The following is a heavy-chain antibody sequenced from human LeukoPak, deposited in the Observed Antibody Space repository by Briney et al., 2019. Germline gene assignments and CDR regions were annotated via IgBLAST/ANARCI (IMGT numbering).Heavy chain of an antibody. V-gene: IGHV3-7*03. Sequence: SGGSLRLSCAASGFTFSSYWMNWARQAPGKGLEWVASINHNGNVNYYVDSVKGRFTISRDNAKNSLYLQMSNLRAEDTAVYFCARGGGLDVWGQGAKGNVSS. D-gene: IGHD3-16*01. CDR2: INHNGNVN. CDR1: GFTFSSYW. CDR3: ARGGGLDV. J-gene: IGHJ6*01.